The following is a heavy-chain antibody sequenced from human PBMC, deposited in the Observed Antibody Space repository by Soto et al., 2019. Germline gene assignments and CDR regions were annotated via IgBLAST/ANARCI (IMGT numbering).Heavy chain of an antibody. J-gene: IGHJ4*02. CDR2: LNPNGGST. D-gene: IGHD6-13*01. V-gene: IGHV1-46*01. CDR1: GYTFTNSY. Sequence: ASVKVSCKASGYTFTNSYIHWVRQAPGQGLEWMALLNPNGGSTNYAQNFQGRVTVTRDTSTSTVYMELTSLTSEDTAVYYCARNLAAGDFWGQGTLVTVFS. CDR3: ARNLAAGDF.